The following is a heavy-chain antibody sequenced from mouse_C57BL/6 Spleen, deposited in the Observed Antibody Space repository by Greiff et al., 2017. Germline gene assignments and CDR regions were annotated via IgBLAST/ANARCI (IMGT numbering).Heavy chain of an antibody. CDR1: GYSFTGYY. CDR2: INPSTGGT. CDR3: ARWGGDY. J-gene: IGHJ2*01. Sequence: EVQLQQSGPELVKPGASVKISCKASGYSFTGYYMNWVKQSPEKSLEWIGEINPSTGGTTYNQKFKAKATLTVDKSSSTAYMQLKSLTSEDSAVYYCARWGGDYWGQGTTRTVSS. V-gene: IGHV1-42*01.